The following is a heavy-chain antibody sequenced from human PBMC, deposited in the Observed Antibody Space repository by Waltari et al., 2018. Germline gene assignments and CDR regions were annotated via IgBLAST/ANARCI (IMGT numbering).Heavy chain of an antibody. V-gene: IGHV3-30*04. CDR3: AREERTSSFYYLDL. J-gene: IGHJ4*02. CDR1: AVACSTYT. D-gene: IGHD2-2*01. Sequence: QGQLVESGGGGVPPGRSLRLACVASAVACSTYTIAWVRQAPGKGLEWVALITYNGRETHYGDSVKGRFTISRDNPKKTLYLEMSSLRPDDAGVYFCAREERTSSFYYLDLWGLGTLVTVSS. CDR2: ITYNGRET.